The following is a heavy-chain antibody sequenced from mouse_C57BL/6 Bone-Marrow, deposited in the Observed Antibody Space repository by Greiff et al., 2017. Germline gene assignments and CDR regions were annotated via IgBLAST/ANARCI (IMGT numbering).Heavy chain of an antibody. CDR1: GYTFPSYW. V-gene: IGHV1-55*01. J-gene: IGHJ1*03. CDR2: IYPGSGST. Sequence: QVQLQQPGAELVKPGASVKMSCKASGYTFPSYWITWVKQRPGQGLEWIGDIYPGSGSTNYNEKFKSKATLTVDTSSSTAYMQLSSLTSADSAVYYCARRWVVDWYFDVWGTGTTVTVSS. CDR3: ARRWVVDWYFDV. D-gene: IGHD1-1*01.